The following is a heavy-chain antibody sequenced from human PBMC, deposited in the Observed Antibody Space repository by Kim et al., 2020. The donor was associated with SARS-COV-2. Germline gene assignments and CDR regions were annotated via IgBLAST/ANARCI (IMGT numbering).Heavy chain of an antibody. J-gene: IGHJ4*02. D-gene: IGHD4-17*01. Sequence: GGSLRLSCAASGFIFRNYGMHGVRQAPGKGLEWVAVIWYDGSNKYYADSVKGRFTISRDNSKNTLYLQMNSLRAEDTAVYYCAKAPADGDYYYWGQGTLVTVSS. CDR1: GFIFRNYG. CDR3: AKAPADGDYYY. V-gene: IGHV3-33*06. CDR2: IWYDGSNK.